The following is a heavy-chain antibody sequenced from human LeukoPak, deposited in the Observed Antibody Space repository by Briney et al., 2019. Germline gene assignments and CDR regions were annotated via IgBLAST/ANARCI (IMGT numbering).Heavy chain of an antibody. CDR2: IYYSGST. CDR1: GGSISSSSYY. CDR3: AKIAGFEDFGVVIPNAVMDV. D-gene: IGHD3-3*01. Sequence: SETLSLTCTVSGGSISSSSYYWGWIRQPPGKGLEWIGSIYYSGSTYYNPSLKSRVTISVDTSKNQFSLKLSSVTAADTAVYYCAKIAGFEDFGVVIPNAVMDVWGKGTTVTVSS. J-gene: IGHJ6*04. V-gene: IGHV4-39*01.